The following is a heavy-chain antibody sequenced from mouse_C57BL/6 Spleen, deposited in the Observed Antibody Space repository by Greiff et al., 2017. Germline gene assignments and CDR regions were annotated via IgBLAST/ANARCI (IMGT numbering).Heavy chain of an antibody. D-gene: IGHD1-1*01. J-gene: IGHJ2*01. V-gene: IGHV1-78*01. CDR3: ASEGKYYYGSSEGYYFDY. CDR1: GYTFTDHT. Sequence: QVQLQQSDAELVKPGASVKISCKVSGYTFTDHTIHWMKQRPEQGLEWIGYIYPRDGCTKYNETFKGKATLTAYKSSSTAYMLLNSLTSEDSAVNFCASEGKYYYGSSEGYYFDYWGQGTTLTVSS. CDR2: IYPRDGCT.